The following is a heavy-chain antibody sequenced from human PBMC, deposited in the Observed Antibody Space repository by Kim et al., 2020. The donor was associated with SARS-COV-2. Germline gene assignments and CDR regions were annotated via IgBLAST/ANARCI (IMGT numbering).Heavy chain of an antibody. Sequence: GGSLRLSCAASGFTFSSYAMSWVRQAPGKGLEWVSAISGSGGSTYYADSVKGRFTISRDNSKNTLYLQMNSLRAEDTAVYYCAKGMVRGVIITSPPPFDYWGQGTLVTVSS. CDR1: GFTFSSYA. CDR3: AKGMVRGVIITSPPPFDY. D-gene: IGHD3-10*01. J-gene: IGHJ4*02. V-gene: IGHV3-23*01. CDR2: ISGSGGST.